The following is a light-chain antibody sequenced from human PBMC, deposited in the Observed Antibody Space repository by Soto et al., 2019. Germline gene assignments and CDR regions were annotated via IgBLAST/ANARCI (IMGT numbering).Light chain of an antibody. J-gene: IGLJ3*02. CDR2: DVI. V-gene: IGLV2-8*01. CDR3: SSYAGSIYWV. CDR1: SSDVGGYNY. Sequence: QSALTQPPSASGSPGQSVTISCTGTSSDVGGYNYVSWYQQHPGKAPKLMIYDVIKRPSGVPDRFSGSKSGNTASLTVSGLQAEDEADYYCSSYAGSIYWVCGGGTKLTVL.